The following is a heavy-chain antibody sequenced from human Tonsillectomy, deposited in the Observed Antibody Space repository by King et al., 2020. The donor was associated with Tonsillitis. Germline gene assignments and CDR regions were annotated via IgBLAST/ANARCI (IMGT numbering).Heavy chain of an antibody. CDR2: IYHSGST. D-gene: IGHD2-8*01. CDR1: GGSISSGGYS. J-gene: IGHJ3*02. Sequence: LQLQESGSGLVKPSQTLSLTCAVSGGSISSGGYSWSWIRQPPGKGLEWIGYIYHSGSTYYNPSLKSRVTISVDRSKNQFSLKLSSVTAADTAVYYCAGVAYCTNGVCYNAFDIWGQGTMVTVSS. V-gene: IGHV4-30-2*01. CDR3: AGVAYCTNGVCYNAFDI.